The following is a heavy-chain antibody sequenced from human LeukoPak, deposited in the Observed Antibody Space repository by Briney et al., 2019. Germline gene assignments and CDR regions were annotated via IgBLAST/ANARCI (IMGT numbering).Heavy chain of an antibody. CDR2: INPNSGGT. V-gene: IGHV1-2*02. Sequence: ASVKVSCKASGYTFTGYYMHWVRQAPGQGLEWMGWINPNSGGTNYGQKFQGRVTMTTDTSTSTAYMELRSLRSDDTAVFYCVRDLGLIGSGSLIFFDYWGQGTPVTVSS. CDR3: VRDLGLIGSGSLIFFDY. J-gene: IGHJ4*02. CDR1: GYTFTGYY. D-gene: IGHD3-10*01.